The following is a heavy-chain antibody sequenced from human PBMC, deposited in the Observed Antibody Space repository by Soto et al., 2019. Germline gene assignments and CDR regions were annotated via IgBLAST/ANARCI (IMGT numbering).Heavy chain of an antibody. Sequence: SETLSLTCAVYGGSFSGYYWSWIRQPPGKGLEWIGEINHSGSTNYNPSLKSRVTISVDTSKNQFSLKLSSVTAADTAVYYCARFPPIPRSGSYYNVRDRDYWGQGTLVTVSS. CDR2: INHSGST. CDR3: ARFPPIPRSGSYYNVRDRDY. V-gene: IGHV4-34*01. J-gene: IGHJ4*02. CDR1: GGSFSGYY. D-gene: IGHD3-10*01.